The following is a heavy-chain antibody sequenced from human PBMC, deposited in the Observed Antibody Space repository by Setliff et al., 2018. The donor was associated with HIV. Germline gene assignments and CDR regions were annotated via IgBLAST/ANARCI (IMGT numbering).Heavy chain of an antibody. Sequence: DSISSGSYYWSWIRQPPGKGLEWIGYIYSGGITKYNPSLKSRVTISVDTSKNRFSLTLRSVPAADTAVYYCARTRSGTYYGEMNWFDPWGQGILVTVSS. D-gene: IGHD3-10*01. V-gene: IGHV4-61*01. J-gene: IGHJ5*02. CDR1: DSISSGSYY. CDR2: IYSGGIT. CDR3: ARTRSGTYYGEMNWFDP.